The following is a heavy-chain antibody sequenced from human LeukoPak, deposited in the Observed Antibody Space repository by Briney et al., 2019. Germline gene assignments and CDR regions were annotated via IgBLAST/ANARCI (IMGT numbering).Heavy chain of an antibody. Sequence: GGSPRLSCAASGFTFSSYAMSWVRLAPGKGLEWVSAISGSGGSTYYADSVKGRFTISRDNSKNTLYLQMNSLRAEDTAVYYCAKHYYDSSGYYPNFDYWGQGTLVTVSS. V-gene: IGHV3-23*01. CDR2: ISGSGGST. CDR1: GFTFSSYA. D-gene: IGHD3-22*01. J-gene: IGHJ4*02. CDR3: AKHYYDSSGYYPNFDY.